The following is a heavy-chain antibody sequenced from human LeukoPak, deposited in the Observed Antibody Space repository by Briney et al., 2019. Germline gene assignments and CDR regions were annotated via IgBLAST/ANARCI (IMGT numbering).Heavy chain of an antibody. CDR1: GFTFSSYG. V-gene: IGHV3-33*01. J-gene: IGHJ3*02. CDR3: ARGTFYDSSGSNAFDI. Sequence: GGSLRLSCAASGFTFSSYGMHWVRQAPGKGLEWVAVIWYDGSNKYYADSVKGRFTISRDNSKNTLYLQMNSLRAEDTAVYYCARGTFYDSSGSNAFDIWGQGTMVTVSS. D-gene: IGHD3-22*01. CDR2: IWYDGSNK.